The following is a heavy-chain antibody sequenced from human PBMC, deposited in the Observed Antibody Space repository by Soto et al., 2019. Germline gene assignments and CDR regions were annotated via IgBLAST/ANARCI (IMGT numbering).Heavy chain of an antibody. D-gene: IGHD3-3*01. CDR3: AKSPYYDFWSGYPLYYFDY. J-gene: IGHJ4*02. CDR1: GFTFSSYA. CDR2: ISGSGGRT. V-gene: IGHV3-23*01. Sequence: EVQLLESGGGLVQPGGSLRLSCAASGFTFSSYAMSWVRQAPGKGLEWVSAISGSGGRTYYADSVKGRFTISRDNSKNTLYLQMNSLRAEDTAVYYCAKSPYYDFWSGYPLYYFDYWGQGTLVTVSS.